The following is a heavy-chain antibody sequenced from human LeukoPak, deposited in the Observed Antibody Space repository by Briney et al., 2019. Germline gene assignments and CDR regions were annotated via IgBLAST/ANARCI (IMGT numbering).Heavy chain of an antibody. CDR3: ARESIAVAGAPFDY. Sequence: GGSLRLSCAASGFTFSSYEMNWVRQAPGKGLEWVSYISSGSTIYDADSVKGRFTISRDNAKNSLYLQMNSLRAEDTAVYYCARESIAVAGAPFDYWGQGTPVTVSS. V-gene: IGHV3-48*03. CDR1: GFTFSSYE. D-gene: IGHD6-19*01. CDR2: ISSGSTI. J-gene: IGHJ4*02.